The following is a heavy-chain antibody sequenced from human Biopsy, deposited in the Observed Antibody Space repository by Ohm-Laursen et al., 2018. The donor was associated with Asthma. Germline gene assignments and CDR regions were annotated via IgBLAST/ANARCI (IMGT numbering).Heavy chain of an antibody. CDR1: GFAVSRDH. CDR3: ARGDSSNWSHYYFDY. CDR2: IYSGGTS. J-gene: IGHJ4*02. Sequence: SLRLSCAAAGFAVSRDHMFWVRQAPGKGLEWVSVIYSGGTSHTADSVRGRFTISRDYSKNTLYLQMHSLRAEDTAVYYCARGDSSNWSHYYFDYWGQGTLVTVSS. D-gene: IGHD3-22*01. V-gene: IGHV3-53*01.